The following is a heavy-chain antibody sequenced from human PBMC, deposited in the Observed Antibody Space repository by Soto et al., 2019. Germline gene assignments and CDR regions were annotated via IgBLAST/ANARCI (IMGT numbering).Heavy chain of an antibody. V-gene: IGHV3-21*01. Sequence: RGSLRPSSAPSGFTFSSYSMNWVRHAPRKGLEWVSSISSSSSYIYYADSVKGRFTISRDNAKNSLYLQMNSLRAEDTAVYYCARAASASFLEWSLNLDYYGMDVWGQGTTVNVSS. J-gene: IGHJ6*02. CDR2: ISSSSSYI. CDR3: ARAASASFLEWSLNLDYYGMDV. CDR1: GFTFSSYS. D-gene: IGHD3-3*02.